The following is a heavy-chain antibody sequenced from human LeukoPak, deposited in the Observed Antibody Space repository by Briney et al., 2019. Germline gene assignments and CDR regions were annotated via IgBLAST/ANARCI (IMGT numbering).Heavy chain of an antibody. CDR3: ARHLVAGTDY. V-gene: IGHV4-39*07. CDR1: GGSISSSSYY. J-gene: IGHJ4*02. CDR2: IYYSGST. D-gene: IGHD6-19*01. Sequence: SETLSLTCTVSGGSISSSSYYWGWLRQPPGKGLEWIGSIYYSGSTYYNPSLKSRVTISVDTSKNQFSLKLSSVTAADTAVYYCARHLVAGTDYWGQGTLVTVSS.